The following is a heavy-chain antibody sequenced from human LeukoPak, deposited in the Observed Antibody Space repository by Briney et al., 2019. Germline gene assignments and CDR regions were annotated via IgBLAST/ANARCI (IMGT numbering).Heavy chain of an antibody. D-gene: IGHD3-22*01. CDR2: IGVGGTT. Sequence: GGSLRLSCAAPGFTFSSYGRNWVRQAPGKGLEWVSGIGVGGTTYYADSVKGRFTISRDTSKNTLYLQMNSLRAEDTAVYYCAKTQGYYDCWGQGTLVTVSS. J-gene: IGHJ4*02. CDR1: GFTFSSYG. CDR3: AKTQGYYDC. V-gene: IGHV3-23*01.